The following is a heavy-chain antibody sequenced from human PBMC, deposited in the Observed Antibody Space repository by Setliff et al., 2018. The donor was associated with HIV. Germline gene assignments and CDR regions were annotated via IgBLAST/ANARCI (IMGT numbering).Heavy chain of an antibody. Sequence: ASVKVSCKASGYTLSSHYIHWVRQAPGHRPEWVGWFNPQTGGTTFAQKFQGRITMTSDTSVNTVFIELSRLKSDDTALYYCARDLRNSNTLFGVLNFVFDLWGQGTLVTVSS. CDR2: FNPQTGGT. D-gene: IGHD3-3*01. V-gene: IGHV1-2*02. CDR1: GYTLSSHY. J-gene: IGHJ4*02. CDR3: ARDLRNSNTLFGVLNFVFDL.